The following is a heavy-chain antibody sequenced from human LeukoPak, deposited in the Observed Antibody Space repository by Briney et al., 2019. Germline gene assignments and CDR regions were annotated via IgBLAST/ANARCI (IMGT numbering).Heavy chain of an antibody. CDR3: VRDGFLENYNWFDP. J-gene: IGHJ5*02. D-gene: IGHD3-3*01. CDR1: GYTFTGYY. Sequence: ASVKVSCKASGYTFTGYYIQWVRQAPGQGLEWMGWINPNSGGTNYAQKFQGRVTMTRDTSISTAYMELSRLRSDDTAVYYCVRDGFLENYNWFDPWGQGTLVTVSS. CDR2: INPNSGGT. V-gene: IGHV1-2*02.